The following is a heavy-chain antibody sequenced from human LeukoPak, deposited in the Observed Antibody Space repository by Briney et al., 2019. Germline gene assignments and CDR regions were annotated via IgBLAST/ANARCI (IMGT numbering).Heavy chain of an antibody. CDR3: ARAPPIDY. V-gene: IGHV3-30*03. J-gene: IGHJ4*02. Sequence: AGGSLRLSCAASGFTFSSYGMHWVRQAPGKGLEWVAVISYDGSNKYYADSVKGRFTISRDNSKNTLYLQMNSLKTEDTAVYYCARAPPIDYWGQGTLVTVSS. CDR2: ISYDGSNK. CDR1: GFTFSSYG.